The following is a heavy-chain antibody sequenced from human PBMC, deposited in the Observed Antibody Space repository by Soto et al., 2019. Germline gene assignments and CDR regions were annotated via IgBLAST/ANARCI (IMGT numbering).Heavy chain of an antibody. J-gene: IGHJ4*02. CDR1: GYTFTSYG. V-gene: IGHV1-18*01. CDR2: ISAHSGNT. CDR3: ARGRYGDY. D-gene: IGHD1-1*01. Sequence: QVHLVQSGAEVKKPGASVKVSCRGSGYTFTSYGITWVRQAPGQCLEWMGWISAHSGNTDYAQKLQGRVTGTRDTSTSPAYMEVRSLRSDDTAVYYCARGRYGDYWGQGALVTVSS.